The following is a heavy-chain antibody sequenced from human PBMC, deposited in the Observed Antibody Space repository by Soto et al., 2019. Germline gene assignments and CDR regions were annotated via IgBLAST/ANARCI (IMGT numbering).Heavy chain of an antibody. D-gene: IGHD2-2*01. CDR2: ISHSGST. V-gene: IGHV4-34*01. J-gene: IGHJ6*03. CDR3: ARGSYCGSTSCPHTYDYYSYYKDV. CDR1: GESLSGYY. Sequence: SETLSLTCAVYGESLSGYYWNWIRQPPGKGLEWIGEISHSGSTNYNPSLKSRVTISIDTSKNQFSLNLTSVTAADTAVYYCARGSYCGSTSCPHTYDYYSYYKDVWGEGTPVTVSS.